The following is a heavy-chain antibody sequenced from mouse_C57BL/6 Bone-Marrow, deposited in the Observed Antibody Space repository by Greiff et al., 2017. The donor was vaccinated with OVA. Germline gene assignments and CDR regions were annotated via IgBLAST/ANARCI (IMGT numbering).Heavy chain of an antibody. CDR2: ISSGSSTI. D-gene: IGHD1-1*01. CDR3: ARTYYYGSSPYWYFDV. J-gene: IGHJ1*03. Sequence: EVMLVESGGGLVKPGGSLKLSCAASGFTFSDYGMHWVRQAPEKGLEWVAYISSGSSTIYYADTVKGRFTISRDNAKNTLFLQMPSLRSEDTAMYYCARTYYYGSSPYWYFDVWGTGTTVTVSS. CDR1: GFTFSDYG. V-gene: IGHV5-17*01.